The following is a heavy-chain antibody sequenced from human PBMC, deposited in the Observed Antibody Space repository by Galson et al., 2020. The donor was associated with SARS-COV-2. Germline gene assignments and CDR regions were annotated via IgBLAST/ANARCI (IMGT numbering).Heavy chain of an antibody. CDR1: DGPISSYY. V-gene: IGHV4-59*01. Sequence: ETSETLSLTCTVSDGPISSYYWNWIRQPPGKGLEWIGYIYYSGNTNYNPSLKSRVTMSVDLSKNQFSLNLSSVTAADTAVYFCAIDPAPLYGENFYYALDVWGQGTTVTVSS. J-gene: IGHJ6*02. CDR2: IYYSGNT. D-gene: IGHD4-17*01. CDR3: AIDPAPLYGENFYYALDV.